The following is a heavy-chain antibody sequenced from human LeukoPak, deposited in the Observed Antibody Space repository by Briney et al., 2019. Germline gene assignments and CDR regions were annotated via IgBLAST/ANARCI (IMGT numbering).Heavy chain of an antibody. D-gene: IGHD2-15*01. CDR2: IKQDGSER. CDR1: GFTFSSYW. CDR3: AKDWVDFQH. V-gene: IGHV3-7*01. Sequence: GGSLRLSCAASGFTFSSYWMSWVRQAPGKGLEWVANIKQDGSERYYVDSVKGRFTISRDNSKNTLYLQMNSLRAEDTAVYYCAKDWVDFQHWGQGTLVTVSS. J-gene: IGHJ1*01.